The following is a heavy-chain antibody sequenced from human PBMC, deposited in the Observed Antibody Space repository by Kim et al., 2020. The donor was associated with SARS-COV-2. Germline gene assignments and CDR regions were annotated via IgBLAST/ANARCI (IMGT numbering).Heavy chain of an antibody. CDR2: IDPKSGST. CDR3: TTLAGRFDY. CDR1: GYTFVSYY. J-gene: IGHJ4*02. Sequence: ASVKVSCKPSGYTFVSYYILWVRQAPGQGLEWMGMIDPKSGSTASAQKFRGRLTVTSDTSTSTVYMELSSLTSDDTAVYYCTTLAGRFDYWGQGSLVTVSS. V-gene: IGHV1-46*01.